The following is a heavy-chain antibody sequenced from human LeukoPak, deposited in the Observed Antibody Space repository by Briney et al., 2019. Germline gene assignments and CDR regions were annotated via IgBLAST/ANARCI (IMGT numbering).Heavy chain of an antibody. D-gene: IGHD1-1*01. CDR1: GFTFSSYG. J-gene: IGHJ5*02. CDR3: AREIGKPGTQDSDGWFDP. Sequence: PGGSLRLSCAASGFTFSSYGMHWVRQAPGKGLEWVAVIWYDGSNKYYADSVKGRFTISRDNSKNTLYLQMNSLRAEDTAVYYCAREIGKPGTQDSDGWFDPGGQGTLVTVSS. CDR2: IWYDGSNK. V-gene: IGHV3-33*01.